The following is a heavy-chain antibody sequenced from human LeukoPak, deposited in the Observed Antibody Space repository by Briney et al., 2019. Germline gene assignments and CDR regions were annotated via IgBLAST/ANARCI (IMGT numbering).Heavy chain of an antibody. V-gene: IGHV3-7*01. D-gene: IGHD3-22*01. Sequence: GGSLRLSCAASVIIFSSYWMSWVRQAPGKGLEWVANIKQDGSEKYYVDSVKGRFTISRDNAKNSLYLQMNSLRAEDTAVYYCARPYDSSGYSMYYFDYWGQGTLVTVSS. J-gene: IGHJ4*02. CDR3: ARPYDSSGYSMYYFDY. CDR2: IKQDGSEK. CDR1: VIIFSSYW.